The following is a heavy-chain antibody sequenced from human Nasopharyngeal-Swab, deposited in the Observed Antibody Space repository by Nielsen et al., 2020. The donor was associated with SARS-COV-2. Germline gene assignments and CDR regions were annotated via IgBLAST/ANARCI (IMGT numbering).Heavy chain of an antibody. Sequence: GESLKISCAASGFSFRSYWMHWVRQVPGEGLVWVSRIDTDGSITNYADSVKGRFTTSRDNSKNMLYLQMNSLRAEDTAVYYCAKDGLDSGHTVVVTAYDYWGQGTLVTVSS. CDR1: GFSFRSYW. CDR2: IDTDGSIT. J-gene: IGHJ4*02. D-gene: IGHD2-21*02. V-gene: IGHV3-74*01. CDR3: AKDGLDSGHTVVVTAYDY.